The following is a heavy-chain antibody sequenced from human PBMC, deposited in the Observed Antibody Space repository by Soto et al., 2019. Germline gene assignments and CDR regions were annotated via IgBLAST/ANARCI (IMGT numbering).Heavy chain of an antibody. V-gene: IGHV3-30*18. CDR2: ISYDGRKK. CDR3: AKDISDCSGGSCYSDNYYYGMDV. CDR1: GFTFSSFG. J-gene: IGHJ6*01. Sequence: HPGGSLRLSCAAPGFTFSSFGMHWVRQAPGKGLEWVAFISYDGRKKYYADSVKGRFTISRDNSKNTLYLQMNSLRAEDTAVHYCAKDISDCSGGSCYSDNYYYGMDVWGQGTTVTVSS. D-gene: IGHD2-15*01.